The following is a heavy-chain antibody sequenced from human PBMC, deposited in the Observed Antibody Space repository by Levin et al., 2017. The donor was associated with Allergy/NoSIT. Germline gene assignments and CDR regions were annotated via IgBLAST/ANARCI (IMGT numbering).Heavy chain of an antibody. V-gene: IGHV4-59*08. CDR3: ARHAEWAGGIYRAPKYYFGY. Sequence: SQTLSLTCTVSGGSISNYYWSWIRQPPGKGLEWIGYIYYSGSTNYNPSLKSRVTISVDTSKNQFSLKLSSVTAADTAVYYCARHAEWAGGIYRAPKYYFGYWGQGTLVTVSS. D-gene: IGHD1-26*01. CDR2: IYYSGST. CDR1: GGSISNYY. J-gene: IGHJ4*02.